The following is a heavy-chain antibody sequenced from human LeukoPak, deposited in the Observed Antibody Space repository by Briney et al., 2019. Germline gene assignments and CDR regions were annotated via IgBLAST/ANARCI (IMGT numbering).Heavy chain of an antibody. D-gene: IGHD1-26*01. V-gene: IGHV3-48*01. CDR2: ISGRSSTI. CDR1: AFTFIDYS. Sequence: GGSLRLSCAASAFTFIDYSMNWVRQAPGEGLEWISYISGRSSTIYYADSVRGRFTISSDNAKNSMYLQMNSLRAEDTAVYYCARDRLTSGSHFFDYWGQGTLVTVSS. J-gene: IGHJ4*02. CDR3: ARDRLTSGSHFFDY.